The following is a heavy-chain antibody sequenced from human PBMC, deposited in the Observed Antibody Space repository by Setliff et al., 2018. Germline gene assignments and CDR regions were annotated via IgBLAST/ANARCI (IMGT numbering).Heavy chain of an antibody. D-gene: IGHD1-20*01. CDR3: ARDRGSNNSPEDFDY. Sequence: TLSLTCNVSGGSISSRTYYWSWIRQPAGKGLEWIGHIYTSWSTNYNPSLKSRVTILLDTSKNQFSLTLTSVTAADTAVYYCARDRGSNNSPEDFDYWGLGTLVTVSS. CDR1: GGSISSRTYY. J-gene: IGHJ4*02. V-gene: IGHV4-61*09. CDR2: IYTSWST.